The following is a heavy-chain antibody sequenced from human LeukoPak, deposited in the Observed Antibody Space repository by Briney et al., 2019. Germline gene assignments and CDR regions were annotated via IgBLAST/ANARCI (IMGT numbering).Heavy chain of an antibody. CDR3: ARDPGYSYAFDY. D-gene: IGHD5-18*01. CDR2: IYTSGST. V-gene: IGHV4-4*07. Sequence: SETLSLTCTVSGGSISSYYWSWIRQPAEKGLEWIGRIYTSGSTNYNPSLKSRVTISVDKSKNQFSLKLSSVTAADTAVYYCARDPGYSYAFDYWGQGTLVTVSS. J-gene: IGHJ4*02. CDR1: GGSISSYY.